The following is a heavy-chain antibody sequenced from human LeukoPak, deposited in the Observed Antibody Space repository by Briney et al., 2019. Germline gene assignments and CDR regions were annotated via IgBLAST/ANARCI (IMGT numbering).Heavy chain of an antibody. Sequence: GGSLRLSCSASGFTFSHYAMHWVRQAPGKGLEYLSTVSSNGGSTYYTDSVKGRFTISRDNSKNTLYLQMNSLRAEDTAVYYCARAGRYSYGFWYYFDYWGQGTLVTVSS. CDR3: ARAGRYSYGFWYYFDY. CDR2: VSSNGGST. J-gene: IGHJ4*02. CDR1: GFTFSHYA. V-gene: IGHV3-64*04. D-gene: IGHD5-18*01.